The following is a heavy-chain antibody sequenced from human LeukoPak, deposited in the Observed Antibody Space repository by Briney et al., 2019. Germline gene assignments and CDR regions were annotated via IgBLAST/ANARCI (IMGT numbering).Heavy chain of an antibody. CDR2: INQDGTEK. V-gene: IGHV3-7*03. J-gene: IGHJ4*02. CDR3: ARGPLIAAAGTW. Sequence: GGALRLSCAASGFTFSSYWMSRVRQAPGEGLEWVAKINQDGTEKAYVDSVRGRFTISRDNAKNSLFLQVNSLRAEDTAVYYCARGPLIAAAGTWWGQGTLVTVSS. CDR1: GFTFSSYW. D-gene: IGHD6-13*01.